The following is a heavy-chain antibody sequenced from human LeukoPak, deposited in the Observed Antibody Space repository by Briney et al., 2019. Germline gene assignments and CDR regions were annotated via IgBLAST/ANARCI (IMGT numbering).Heavy chain of an antibody. J-gene: IGHJ4*02. Sequence: SVKVSCKASGGTFSSYGISWVRQAPGQGLEWRGGIIPIFRTTNYAPKFRGRVTITTDESSSTVYMELTGLRSDDTAVYYCARSRRAGYNVYYFDSWGQGTLVTVSS. CDR3: ARSRRAGYNVYYFDS. CDR2: IIPIFRTT. CDR1: GGTFSSYG. D-gene: IGHD5-24*01. V-gene: IGHV1-69*05.